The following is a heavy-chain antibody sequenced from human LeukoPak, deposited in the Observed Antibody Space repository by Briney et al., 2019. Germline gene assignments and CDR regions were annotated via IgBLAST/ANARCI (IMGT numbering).Heavy chain of an antibody. Sequence: ASVKVSCKASGYTFTSYDINWVRQATGQGLEWMGWMNPNSGNTGYAQKFQGRVTMTRNTSISTAYMELSSLRSEDTAVYYCARGRPTVAGFDYWGQGTLVTVSS. J-gene: IGHJ4*02. D-gene: IGHD6-19*01. CDR3: ARGRPTVAGFDY. CDR2: MNPNSGNT. V-gene: IGHV1-8*02. CDR1: GYTFTSYD.